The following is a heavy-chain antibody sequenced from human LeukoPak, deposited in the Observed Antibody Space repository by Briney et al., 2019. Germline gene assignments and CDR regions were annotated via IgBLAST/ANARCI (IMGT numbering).Heavy chain of an antibody. J-gene: IGHJ6*03. V-gene: IGHV1-2*02. CDR1: GYTFTGYY. CDR3: ARNPSITGTTENYYSYYMDV. Sequence: ASVKASCKASGYTFTGYYMHWVRQAPGQGLEWMGWINPNSGGTNYAQKFQGRVTMTRDTSISTAYMELSRLRSDDTAVYYCARNPSITGTTENYYSYYMDVWGKGTTVTVSS. CDR2: INPNSGGT. D-gene: IGHD1-7*01.